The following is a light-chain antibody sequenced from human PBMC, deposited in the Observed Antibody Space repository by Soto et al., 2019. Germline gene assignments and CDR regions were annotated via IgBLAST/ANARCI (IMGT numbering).Light chain of an antibody. Sequence: DIVMTQSPDSLAVSLGERATINCKSSQSILYSSNNKNYIAWYQQKPGQPPKLLIYWASTRESGVPDRFSGRGSGTDFTLTISSLQAEDVAVYYCQQYYRSQPLTFGGGTKVEIK. V-gene: IGKV4-1*01. J-gene: IGKJ4*01. CDR2: WAS. CDR3: QQYYRSQPLT. CDR1: QSILYSSNNKNY.